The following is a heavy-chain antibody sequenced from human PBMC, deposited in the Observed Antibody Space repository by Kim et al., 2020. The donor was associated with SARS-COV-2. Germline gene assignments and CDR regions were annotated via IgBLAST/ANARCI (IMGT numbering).Heavy chain of an antibody. V-gene: IGHV4-34*01. D-gene: IGHD6-19*01. J-gene: IGHJ6*02. CDR2: INHSGST. Sequence: SETLSLTCAVYGGSFSGYYWSWIRQPPGKGLEWIGEINHSGSTNYNPSLKSRVTISVDTSKNQFSLKLSSVTAADTAVYYCASLKAVAGRVFPSGYYGMDVWGQGTTVTVSS. CDR3: ASLKAVAGRVFPSGYYGMDV. CDR1: GGSFSGYY.